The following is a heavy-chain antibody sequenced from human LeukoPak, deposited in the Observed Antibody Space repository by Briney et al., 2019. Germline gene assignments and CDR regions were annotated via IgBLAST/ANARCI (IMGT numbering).Heavy chain of an antibody. CDR3: XSCSSETSTYRPLHC. J-gene: IGHJ4*02. Sequence: GGSLRLSCAASGFTFSSFAMSWVRQAPGKGLEWVANIRQDGSEKYYVDSVKGRFTISRDDAENSLYLQMNSLRAEDTAVYYCXSCSSETSTYRPLHCWGQGTLVTVSS. D-gene: IGHD2/OR15-2a*01. CDR1: GFTFSSFA. CDR2: IRQDGSEK. V-gene: IGHV3-7*01.